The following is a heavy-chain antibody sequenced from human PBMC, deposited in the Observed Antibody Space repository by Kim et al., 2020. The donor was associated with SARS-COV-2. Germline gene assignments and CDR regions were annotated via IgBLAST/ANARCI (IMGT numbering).Heavy chain of an antibody. J-gene: IGHJ4*02. CDR2: IYYSGST. V-gene: IGHV4-59*08. CDR1: DGSISSYY. D-gene: IGHD3-16*01. CDR3: ARHRMTTFIAEGYFDY. Sequence: SETLSLTCSVSDGSISSYYWSWIRQPPGKGLEWIGYIYYSGSTRYNPSLNSRVTISVDTSKNQLSLKLSSVTAADTAVYYFARHRMTTFIAEGYFDYWGQGTLVTVSS.